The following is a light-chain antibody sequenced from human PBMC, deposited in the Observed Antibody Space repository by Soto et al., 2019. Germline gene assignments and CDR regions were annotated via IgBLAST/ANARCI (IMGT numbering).Light chain of an antibody. J-gene: IGLJ1*01. CDR1: SSDVGGYNY. CDR3: QSYDISLHNYV. Sequence: QSVLTQPASVSGSPGQSITISCTGTSSDVGGYNYVSWYQQHPGKAPKLMIYEVSNRPSGVPDRFSGSKSGTSASLAITSLQAEDEADYYCQSYDISLHNYVFGTGTKLTVL. CDR2: EVS. V-gene: IGLV2-14*01.